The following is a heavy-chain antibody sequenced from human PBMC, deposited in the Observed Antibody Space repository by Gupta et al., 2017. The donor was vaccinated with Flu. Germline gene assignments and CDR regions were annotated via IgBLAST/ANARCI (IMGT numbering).Heavy chain of an antibody. CDR2: ISGSSGNT. D-gene: IGHD3-22*01. V-gene: IGHV3-23*01. J-gene: IGHJ4*02. CDR3: AKDFQASSGYWYGGPFDC. Sequence: GKGLEWVATISGSSGNTHYADSVKGRFTISRDNTKNTVNLQMNNLRAEDTAVYYCAKDFQASSGYWYGGPFDCWGRGTLVTVSS.